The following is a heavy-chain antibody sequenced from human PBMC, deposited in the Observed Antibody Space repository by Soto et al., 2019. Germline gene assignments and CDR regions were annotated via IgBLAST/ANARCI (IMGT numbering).Heavy chain of an antibody. D-gene: IGHD3-22*01. J-gene: IGHJ5*02. CDR2: INPSGGST. CDR3: AWAYDSSGYYVS. CDR1: GYTFTGYY. Sequence: ASVKVSCKACGYTFTGYYMHWVRQAPGQGLEWMGIINPSGGSTSYAQKFQGRVTMTRDTSTSTVYMELSSLRSEDTAVYYCAWAYDSSGYYVSWGQGTLVTVSS. V-gene: IGHV1-46*01.